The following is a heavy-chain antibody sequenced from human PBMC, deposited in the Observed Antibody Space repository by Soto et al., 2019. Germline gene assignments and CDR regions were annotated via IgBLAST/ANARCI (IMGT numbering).Heavy chain of an antibody. J-gene: IGHJ6*02. CDR1: GFTFSSYA. Sequence: EVQLLESGGGLVQPGGSLRLSCAASGFTFSSYAMTWVRQAPGKGLEWVSTISGSGGNTYFADSVKGRFTISRDNSKNTLHLQMSSLSAEDTAIYYCEKDQKGGNYYYYGMDVWGQGTTVTVSS. D-gene: IGHD1-1*01. CDR3: EKDQKGGNYYYYGMDV. V-gene: IGHV3-23*01. CDR2: ISGSGGNT.